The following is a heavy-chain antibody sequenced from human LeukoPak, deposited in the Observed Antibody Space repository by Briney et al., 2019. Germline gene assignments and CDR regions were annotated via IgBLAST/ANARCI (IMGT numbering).Heavy chain of an antibody. V-gene: IGHV4-4*07. CDR2: VYTSGRT. D-gene: IGHD3-10*01. CDR3: AREPFRSFGELLD. CDR1: LDSISSFY. Sequence: PSETLSLTCNVSLDSISSFYWSWIRQSAGAGLEWIGRVYTSGRTDYNPSLQSRVTISLDTSRNHFSLKLSSVIAADTAVYYCAREPFRSFGELLDWGQGTLVTVSS. J-gene: IGHJ4*02.